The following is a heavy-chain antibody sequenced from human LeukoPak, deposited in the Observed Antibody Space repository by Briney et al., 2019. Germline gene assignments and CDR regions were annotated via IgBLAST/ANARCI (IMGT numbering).Heavy chain of an antibody. Sequence: PLQTLSLTCAVSGGSISSGGYSWSWIRQPPGKGLEWIGYIYHSGSTYYNPSLKSRVTISVDRSKNQFSLKLSSVTAADTAVYYCASLVRGPGWFDPWGQGTLVTVSS. CDR1: GGSISSGGYS. D-gene: IGHD4-17*01. J-gene: IGHJ5*02. CDR2: IYHSGST. V-gene: IGHV4-30-2*01. CDR3: ASLVRGPGWFDP.